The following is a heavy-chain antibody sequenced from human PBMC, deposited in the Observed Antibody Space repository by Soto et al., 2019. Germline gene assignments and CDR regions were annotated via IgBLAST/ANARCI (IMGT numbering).Heavy chain of an antibody. D-gene: IGHD5-12*01. CDR3: ARGYDWFDP. CDR2: IYYSGST. Sequence: SETLSLTCSISGDSISSSYWSWIRQPPGKGLEWIGYIYYSGSTNYNPSLKSRVTISLDTSKNQFSLKVSSVTAADTAVYYCARGYDWFDPWGQGTLVTVSS. J-gene: IGHJ5*02. V-gene: IGHV4-59*01. CDR1: GDSISSSY.